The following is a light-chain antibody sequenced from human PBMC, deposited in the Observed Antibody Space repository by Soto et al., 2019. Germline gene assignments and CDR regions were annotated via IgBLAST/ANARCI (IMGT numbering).Light chain of an antibody. CDR2: EGS. V-gene: IGLV2-23*01. CDR1: SSDVGSYNL. J-gene: IGLJ2*01. Sequence: QSVLTQPASVSGSPGQSITISCTGTSSDVGSYNLVSWYQQHPGKAPKLMIYEGSKRPSGVSNRFSGSKSGNTASLTISGLQAEDEADYYCCPYAASSTWRVVFGGGTKLTVL. CDR3: CPYAASSTWRVV.